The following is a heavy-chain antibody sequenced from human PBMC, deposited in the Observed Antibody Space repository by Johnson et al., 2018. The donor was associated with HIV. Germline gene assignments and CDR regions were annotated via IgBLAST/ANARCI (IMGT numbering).Heavy chain of an antibody. CDR3: AKDRVMVRGVIGAFDI. CDR1: GFTFSSYA. V-gene: IGHV3-9*01. CDR2: ISRNSDKI. D-gene: IGHD3-10*01. Sequence: VQLVESGGGVVQAGRSLRLSCAASGFTFSSYAMHWVRQAPGKGLEWVSGISRNSDKIGYADSVRGRFSISRDNAKNTLYLQMNSLRADDTAVYYCAKDRVMVRGVIGAFDIWGQGTMVTVSS. J-gene: IGHJ3*02.